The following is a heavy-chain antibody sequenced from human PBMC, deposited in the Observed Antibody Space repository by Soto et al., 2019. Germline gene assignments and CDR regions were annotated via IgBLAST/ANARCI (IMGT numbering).Heavy chain of an antibody. CDR2: INHSGST. CDR1: GGSFSGYY. D-gene: IGHD2-15*01. V-gene: IGHV4-34*01. CDR3: GRGGIVVVVAATRKNAKYYFDY. J-gene: IGHJ4*02. Sequence: PSETLSLTCAVYGGSFSGYYWSWIRQPPGKGLEWIGEINHSGSTNYNPSLKSRVTISVDTSKNQFSLKLSSVTAADTAVYYCGRGGIVVVVAATRKNAKYYFDYWGQGTLVTVSS.